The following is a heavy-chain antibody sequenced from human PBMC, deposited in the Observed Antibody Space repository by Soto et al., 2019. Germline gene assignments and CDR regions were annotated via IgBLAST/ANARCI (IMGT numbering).Heavy chain of an antibody. CDR3: TRHKSASDFVNDA. CDR2: IYHTGHT. Sequence: QVQVQESGPGLVKPSETLSLTCTVSGDSISNYYWSWIRQPPGKGLEWLGYIYHTGHTNYNPSLEGRVTISLDTSNSHVSLRLTSVTAADTAVYYCTRHKSASDFVNDAWGQGTLVTVSS. V-gene: IGHV4-59*08. D-gene: IGHD2-21*02. J-gene: IGHJ5*02. CDR1: GDSISNYY.